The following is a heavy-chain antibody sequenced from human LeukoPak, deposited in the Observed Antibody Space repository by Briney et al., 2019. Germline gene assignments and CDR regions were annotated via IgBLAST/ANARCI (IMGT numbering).Heavy chain of an antibody. D-gene: IGHD3-10*01. Sequence: GGSLRLSCAASGFTFSSYAMSWVRQAPGKGLEWVSPICGSGGSTYYADSVKGRFTISRDKSKNTLNLQMNSLRAEDTAVYYCAKGVAIVVRGVGMDYWGQGTLVTVSS. CDR1: GFTFSSYA. CDR3: AKGVAIVVRGVGMDY. J-gene: IGHJ4*02. V-gene: IGHV3-23*01. CDR2: ICGSGGST.